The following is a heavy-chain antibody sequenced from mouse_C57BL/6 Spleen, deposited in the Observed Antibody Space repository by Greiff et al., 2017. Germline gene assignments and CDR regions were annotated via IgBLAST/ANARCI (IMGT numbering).Heavy chain of an antibody. J-gene: IGHJ1*03. CDR1: GFNIKNTY. V-gene: IGHV14-3*01. CDR3: ARGRYCGSSHWYFDV. CDR2: IDPATGNT. Sequence: DVKLQESVAELVRPGASVKLSCTASGFNIKNTYMHWVKQRPEQGLEWIGRIDPATGNTTYAPKFQGKAPFTADKSSTTAYLHLRSLTSADNSLLYCARGRYCGSSHWYFDVWGTGTTVTVSS. D-gene: IGHD1-1*01.